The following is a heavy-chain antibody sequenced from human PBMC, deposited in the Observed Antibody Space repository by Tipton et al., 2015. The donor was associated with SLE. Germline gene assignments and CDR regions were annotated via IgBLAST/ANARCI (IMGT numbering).Heavy chain of an antibody. Sequence: SLRLSCAASGFTFSSYWMSWVRQAPGKGLEWVANIKQDGSEKYYVDSVKGRFTISRDNAKNSLYLQMNSLRAEDTAVYYCARDGVGHCTDCFPDYWGQGTLVTVSS. D-gene: IGHD2-8*02. CDR2: IKQDGSEK. V-gene: IGHV3-7*01. CDR3: ARDGVGHCTDCFPDY. CDR1: GFTFSSYW. J-gene: IGHJ4*02.